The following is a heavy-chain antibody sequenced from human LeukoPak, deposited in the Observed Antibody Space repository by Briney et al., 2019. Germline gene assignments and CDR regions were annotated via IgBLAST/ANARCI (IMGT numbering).Heavy chain of an antibody. J-gene: IGHJ4*02. CDR3: ALFSWPYY. CDR2: KSDGSST. CDR1: GFTFSSNW. V-gene: IGHV3-74*01. Sequence: TGGSLRLSCAASGFTFSSNWKHWVRQAPGKGLVWVSRKSDGSSTSYADSVKGRFTISRDNAKNTLYLQMNSLRAEDTAVYYCALFSWPYYWGQGTLVTVSS.